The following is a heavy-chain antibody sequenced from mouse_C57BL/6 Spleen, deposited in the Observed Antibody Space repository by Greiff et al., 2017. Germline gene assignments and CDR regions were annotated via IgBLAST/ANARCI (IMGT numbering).Heavy chain of an antibody. Sequence: VQLQQSGPELVKPGASVKMSCKASGYTFTDYNMNWVKQSHGKSLEWIGYINPNNGGTSYNQKFKGKATLTVNKSSSTASMELRSLTSEDSAVYYCARRANWDGAMDYGGQGTTLTVSS. CDR2: INPNNGGT. CDR3: ARRANWDGAMDY. J-gene: IGHJ4*01. D-gene: IGHD4-1*01. V-gene: IGHV1-22*01. CDR1: GYTFTDYN.